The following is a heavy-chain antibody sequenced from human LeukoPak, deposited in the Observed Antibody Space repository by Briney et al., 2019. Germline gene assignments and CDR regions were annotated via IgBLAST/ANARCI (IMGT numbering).Heavy chain of an antibody. V-gene: IGHV3-30*04. CDR2: ISYDGSSK. Sequence: GGSLRLSCAASGFTFSTFAMIWVRQAPGKGLEWVAVISYDGSSKYYADSVKGRFTISRDNSKNTLYLQMNSLRAEDTAVYYCAELGITMIGGVWGKGTTVTISS. CDR3: AELGITMIGGV. CDR1: GFTFSTFA. J-gene: IGHJ6*04. D-gene: IGHD3-10*02.